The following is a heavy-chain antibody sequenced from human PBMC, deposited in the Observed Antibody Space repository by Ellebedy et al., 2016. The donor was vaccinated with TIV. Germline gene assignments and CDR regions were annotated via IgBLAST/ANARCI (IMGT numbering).Heavy chain of an antibody. CDR1: GYTFTSYD. J-gene: IGHJ4*02. V-gene: IGHV1-46*01. Sequence: ASVKVSCKASGYTFTSYDINWVRQAPGQGLEWMGIIDPSGGSTSYAQKFQGRVTMTRDTSISTAYMELSRLRSDDTAVYYCARDRDGSVRFDYWGQGTLVTVSS. D-gene: IGHD3-10*01. CDR3: ARDRDGSVRFDY. CDR2: IDPSGGST.